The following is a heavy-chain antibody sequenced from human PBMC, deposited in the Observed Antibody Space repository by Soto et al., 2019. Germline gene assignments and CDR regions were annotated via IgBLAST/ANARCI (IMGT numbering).Heavy chain of an antibody. V-gene: IGHV3-30*18. D-gene: IGHD1-1*01. Sequence: QVQLVESGGGVVQPGRSLRLSCSASGFTFSDYGMHWVRLAPGKGLEWVAVVSYEGSVKYYADSVQGRFTVSRDNSEDKLYLQMKSLRTEDTAVYYCAKEGGVDGTNSRYRYDYWGQGTLVTVSS. CDR2: VSYEGSVK. CDR3: AKEGGVDGTNSRYRYDY. J-gene: IGHJ4*02. CDR1: GFTFSDYG.